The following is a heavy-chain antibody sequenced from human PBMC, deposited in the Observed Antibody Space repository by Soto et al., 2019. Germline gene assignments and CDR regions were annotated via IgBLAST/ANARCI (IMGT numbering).Heavy chain of an antibody. CDR3: ARGRGWYDY. V-gene: IGHV1-3*01. D-gene: IGHD6-19*01. Sequence: QVQLVQSGAEVKKPGASVKVSCKASGYIFNRYVMHWVRQAPGQRPEWMGWIDAGNVKTKYSEKFQGRVTITRDTSASTAYMEVTSLRSEDTAVYYGARGRGWYDYWGQGTQVIVSS. J-gene: IGHJ4*02. CDR1: GYIFNRYV. CDR2: IDAGNVKT.